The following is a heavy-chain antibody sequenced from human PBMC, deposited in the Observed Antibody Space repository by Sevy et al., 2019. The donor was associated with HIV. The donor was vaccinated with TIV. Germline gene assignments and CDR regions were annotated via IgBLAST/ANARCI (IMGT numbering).Heavy chain of an antibody. CDR3: ARGAVVIGTAATPVLDF. D-gene: IGHD2-2*01. CDR2: IYNNIGST. CDR1: DDSINSYY. V-gene: IGHV4-59*08. J-gene: IGHJ4*02. Sequence: SETLSLTCSVSDDSINSYYWSWIRQPPGKGLEWIGYIYNNIGSTSYNPSLTSRVTISVDTSKNQFSLKLASVTAADTAVYYCARGAVVIGTAATPVLDFWGQGSLVTVFS.